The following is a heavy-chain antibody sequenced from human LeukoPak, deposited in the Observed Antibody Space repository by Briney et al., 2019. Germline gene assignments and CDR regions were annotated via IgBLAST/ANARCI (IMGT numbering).Heavy chain of an antibody. J-gene: IGHJ4*02. CDR2: ITGSGTST. CDR3: VIWGDYDVLTGYYVPDY. Sequence: CLRLSCVASGFTFSNYAMSWVRQAPGKGLEWVSAITGSGTSTYYADSLKGRFTISRDNSKNTVFLQMNSLRHEDTAIYYCVIWGDYDVLTGYYVPDYWGQGTLVTVSS. CDR1: GFTFSNYA. D-gene: IGHD3-9*01. V-gene: IGHV3-23*01.